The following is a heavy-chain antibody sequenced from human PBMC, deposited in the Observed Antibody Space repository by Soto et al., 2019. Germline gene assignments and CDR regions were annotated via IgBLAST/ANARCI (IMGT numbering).Heavy chain of an antibody. CDR3: ARIPVDTYMINWFDP. J-gene: IGHJ5*02. CDR2: IYYSGST. Sequence: SVTLSLTTTVSGGSVSSGDYYWSWIRQPPGKGLEWIGYIYYSGSTNYNPSLKSRVSISLDTSKNQFSLRLTSVTAADTAVYYCARIPVDTYMINWFDPWGQGTLVTVSS. V-gene: IGHV4-61*08. CDR1: GGSVSSGDYY. D-gene: IGHD5-18*01.